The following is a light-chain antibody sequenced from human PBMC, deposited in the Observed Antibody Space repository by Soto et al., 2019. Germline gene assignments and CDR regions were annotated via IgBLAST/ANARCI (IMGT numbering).Light chain of an antibody. CDR1: SSDVGGYKY. CDR2: DVS. V-gene: IGLV2-14*01. J-gene: IGLJ1*01. CDR3: SSYTSSITYV. Sequence: QSALTQPASVSGSPGQSITISCTGTSSDVGGYKYVSWYQQHPGKAPKLMIYDVSNRPSGVSNRFSGSQSGNTASLTISGLQAEDEADYYCSSYTSSITYVFGTGTKVTVL.